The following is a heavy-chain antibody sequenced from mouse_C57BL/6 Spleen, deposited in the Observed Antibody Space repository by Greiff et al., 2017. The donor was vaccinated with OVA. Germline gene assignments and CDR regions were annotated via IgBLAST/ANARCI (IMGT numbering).Heavy chain of an antibody. CDR1: GYTFTDYY. J-gene: IGHJ2*01. CDR2: INPNNGGT. V-gene: IGHV1-26*01. CDR3: AREGWLLRYFDY. D-gene: IGHD2-3*01. Sequence: EVQLQQSGPELVKPGASVKISCKASGYTFTDYYMNWVKQSHGKSLEWIGDINPNNGGTSYNQKFKGKATLTVDKSSSTAYMELRSLTSEDSAVYYCAREGWLLRYFDYWGQGTTLTVSS.